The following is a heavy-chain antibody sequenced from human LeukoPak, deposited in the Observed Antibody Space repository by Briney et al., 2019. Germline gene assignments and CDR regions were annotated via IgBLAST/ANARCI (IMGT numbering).Heavy chain of an antibody. CDR3: AKVLIPQKVAAGPRGLFDY. Sequence: PSETLSLTCTVSGYSISSGYYWGWIRQPPGKGLEWIGSIYHSGSTYYNPSLKSRVTISVDTSKNQFSLKLNSVTAADTAVYYCAKVLIPQKVAAGPRGLFDYWGQGTLVTVSS. CDR1: GYSISSGYY. J-gene: IGHJ4*02. D-gene: IGHD6-6*01. CDR2: IYHSGST. V-gene: IGHV4-38-2*02.